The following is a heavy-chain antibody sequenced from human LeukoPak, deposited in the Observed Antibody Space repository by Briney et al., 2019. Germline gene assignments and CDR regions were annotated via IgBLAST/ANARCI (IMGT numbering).Heavy chain of an antibody. Sequence: SETLSLTCTVSGDSISSHYWSWIWQSPGKGLEWIGYVHYSGGATYNPSLKSRVTISVATSKTQFSLKLSSVTAADTAVYYCAREYCTTTCYFDYWGQGMLVTVSS. D-gene: IGHD2-8*01. CDR2: VHYSGGA. V-gene: IGHV4-59*11. CDR3: AREYCTTTCYFDY. J-gene: IGHJ4*02. CDR1: GDSISSHY.